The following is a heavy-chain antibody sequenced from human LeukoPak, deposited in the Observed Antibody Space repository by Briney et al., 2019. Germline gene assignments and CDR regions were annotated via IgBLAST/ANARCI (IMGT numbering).Heavy chain of an antibody. CDR2: ISSSGKNI. J-gene: IGHJ6*02. D-gene: IGHD4-17*01. CDR3: AKDRGDGDFRGYYYGMDV. V-gene: IGHV3-21*04. Sequence: GGSLRLSCAASGFTFSDYSINWVRQAPGKGLEWVSSISSSGKNILYADSVKGRFTISRDNANNSLFLQMNSLRAEDTALYYCAKDRGDGDFRGYYYGMDVWGQGTTVTVSS. CDR1: GFTFSDYS.